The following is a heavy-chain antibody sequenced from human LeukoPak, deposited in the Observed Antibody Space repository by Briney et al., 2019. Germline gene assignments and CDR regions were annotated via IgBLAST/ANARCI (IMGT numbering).Heavy chain of an antibody. CDR2: ISSSSSYT. D-gene: IGHD6-13*01. V-gene: IGHV3-11*05. CDR1: GFTFSDYY. Sequence: GGSLRLSCAASGFTFSDYYMSWIRRAPGKGLEWVSYISSSSSYTNYADSVKGRFTISRDNAKNSLYLQMNSLRAEDTAVYYCARVIAAAGLTFDYWGQGTLVTVSS. J-gene: IGHJ4*02. CDR3: ARVIAAAGLTFDY.